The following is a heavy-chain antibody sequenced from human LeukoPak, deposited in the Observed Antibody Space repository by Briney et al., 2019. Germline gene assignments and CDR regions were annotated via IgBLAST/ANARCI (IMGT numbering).Heavy chain of an antibody. CDR1: GFTFSSYA. Sequence: GGSLRLSCAASGFTFSSYAMSWVRQAPGKGLEWVPAISGSGGSTYYADSVKGRFTISRDNSKNTLYLQMNSLRAEDTAVYYCASHYDCSGGSCFPSGGFDPWGQGTLVTVSS. V-gene: IGHV3-23*01. D-gene: IGHD2-15*01. CDR2: ISGSGGST. J-gene: IGHJ5*02. CDR3: ASHYDCSGGSCFPSGGFDP.